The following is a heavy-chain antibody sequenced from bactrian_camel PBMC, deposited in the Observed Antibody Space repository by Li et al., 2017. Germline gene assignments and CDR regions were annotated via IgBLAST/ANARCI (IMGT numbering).Heavy chain of an antibody. V-gene: IGHV3-2*01. J-gene: IGHJ4*01. CDR3: ATFPASGSFML. Sequence: VQLVESGGGLVQPGGSLRLSCSASGFTFSSKVMIWVRQAAGKGLEWVARISGDGTNAWYTDPVKGRFTMSRDNALNTVSLQMNSLKSDDTALYYCATFPASGSFMLWGQGTQVTVS. CDR2: ISGDGTNA. D-gene: IGHD2*01. CDR1: GFTFSSKV.